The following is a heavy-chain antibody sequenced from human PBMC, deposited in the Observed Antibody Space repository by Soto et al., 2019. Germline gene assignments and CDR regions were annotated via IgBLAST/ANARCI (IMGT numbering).Heavy chain of an antibody. J-gene: IGHJ6*03. CDR2: MNPNSGNT. V-gene: IGHV1-8*01. Sequence: QVQLVQSGAEVKKPGASVKVSCKASGYTFTSYDINWVRQATGQGLEWMGWMNPNSGNTGYAQKFQGRVTMTRNTSISTAYMELSSLRSEDTAVYYCASYLQTRKDPELPYYYYMDVWGKGTTVTVSS. D-gene: IGHD4-4*01. CDR3: ASYLQTRKDPELPYYYYMDV. CDR1: GYTFTSYD.